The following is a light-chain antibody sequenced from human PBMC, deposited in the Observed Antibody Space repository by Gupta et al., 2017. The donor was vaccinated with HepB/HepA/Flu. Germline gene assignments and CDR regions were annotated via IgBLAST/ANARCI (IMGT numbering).Light chain of an antibody. J-gene: IGKJ4*01. V-gene: IGKV3-11*01. CDR3: QQRDNWPLT. CDR1: KSISSF. Sequence: EIVLRQTPPTLSLSPGERATLSSLASKSISSFLAWYQQTPGQAPRLLIYGASNRATGIPARFSGSGSGTDFTLTISNLEPEDFAVYYCQQRDNWPLTFGGGTKVEIK. CDR2: GAS.